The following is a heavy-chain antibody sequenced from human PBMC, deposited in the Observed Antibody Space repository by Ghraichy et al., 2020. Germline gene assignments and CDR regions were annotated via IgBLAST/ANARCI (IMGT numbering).Heavy chain of an antibody. CDR2: IKQDGSEK. Sequence: GGSLRLSCAASGFTFSSYWMSWVRQAPGKGLEWVANIKQDGSEKYYVDSVKGRFTISRDNAKNSLYLQMNSLRAEDTAVYYCARGSSGSYLIYYGMDVWGQGTTVTVSS. V-gene: IGHV3-7*01. D-gene: IGHD1-26*01. J-gene: IGHJ6*02. CDR1: GFTFSSYW. CDR3: ARGSSGSYLIYYGMDV.